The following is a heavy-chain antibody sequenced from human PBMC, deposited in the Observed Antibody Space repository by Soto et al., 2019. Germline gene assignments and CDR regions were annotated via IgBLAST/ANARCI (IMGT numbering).Heavy chain of an antibody. CDR3: AKGSYSGIYSDFDY. Sequence: PGGSLRLSCAASGLTFSRYDMHWVRQAPGKGLEWVTAISYDGSNKYYGDSVKGRFTISRDNSKNTLYLQINSLRAEDTAVYYCAKGSYSGIYSDFDYWGQGTLVTVSS. J-gene: IGHJ4*02. CDR2: ISYDGSNK. D-gene: IGHD1-26*01. CDR1: GLTFSRYD. V-gene: IGHV3-30*18.